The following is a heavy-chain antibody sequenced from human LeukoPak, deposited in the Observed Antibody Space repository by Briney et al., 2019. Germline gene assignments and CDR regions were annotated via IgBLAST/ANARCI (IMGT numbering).Heavy chain of an antibody. CDR2: ISGSGGST. J-gene: IGHJ4*02. CDR1: GFTFSSYA. Sequence: GGSLRLSCAASGFTFSSYAMSWVRQAPGKGLEWVSAISGSGGSTYYADSVKGRFTISRDNSKNTMYLQMNSLRAEDTAVYYCAKSYLSTVTTFDYWGQGTLVTVSS. CDR3: AKSYLSTVTTFDY. V-gene: IGHV3-23*01. D-gene: IGHD4-17*01.